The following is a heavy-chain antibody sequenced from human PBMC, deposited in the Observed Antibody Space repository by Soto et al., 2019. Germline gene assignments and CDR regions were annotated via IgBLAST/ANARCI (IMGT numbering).Heavy chain of an antibody. J-gene: IGHJ4*02. V-gene: IGHV3-23*04. CDR2: ISGTGAST. D-gene: IGHD1-26*01. Sequence: EVQLVESGGGLVQPGGSLRLSCEASGFRFSSYGMSWVRQVPGMGLEWVSSISGTGASTYYADSVKGRFTISRDNSKNTLHLQMISLRDEDTAIYYCAKRHSTNPGELDYWGQGTLFTVSS. CDR3: AKRHSTNPGELDY. CDR1: GFRFSSYG.